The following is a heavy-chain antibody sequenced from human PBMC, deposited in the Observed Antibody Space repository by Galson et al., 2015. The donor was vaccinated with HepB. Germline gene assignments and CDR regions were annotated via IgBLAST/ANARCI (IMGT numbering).Heavy chain of an antibody. CDR2: ITSGSSYI. J-gene: IGHJ5*02. D-gene: IGHD3-9*01. V-gene: IGHV3-21*06. CDR3: ARDHESRYSDWPHPGAWFDP. CDR1: GFTFSTYS. Sequence: SLRLSCAAFGFTFSTYSMNWVRQAPGKGLEWVASITSGSSYIYYADSVKGRFTISRDNAEDSLYLQMNRLRAEDTAVYWCARDHESRYSDWPHPGAWFDPWGQGTLVIVSP.